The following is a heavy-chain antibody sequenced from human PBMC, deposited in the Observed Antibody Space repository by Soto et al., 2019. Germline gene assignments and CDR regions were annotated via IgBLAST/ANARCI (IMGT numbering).Heavy chain of an antibody. D-gene: IGHD5-12*01. CDR1: GGTFSSYT. CDR2: IIPILGIA. CDR3: AIPPGVATTTLDY. J-gene: IGHJ4*02. V-gene: IGHV1-69*02. Sequence: QVQLVQSGAEVKKPGSSVKVSCKASGGTFSSYTISWVRQAPGQGLEWMGRIIPILGIANYAQKFQGRVTITADKSPSTAYMELRSLRSEDTAGYYCAIPPGVATTTLDYWGQGTLVTVSS.